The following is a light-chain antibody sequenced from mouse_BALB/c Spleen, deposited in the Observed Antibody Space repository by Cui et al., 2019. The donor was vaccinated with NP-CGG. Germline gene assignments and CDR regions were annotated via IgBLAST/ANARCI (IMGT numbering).Light chain of an antibody. CDR2: GTN. CDR3: ALWYSNHWV. V-gene: IGLV1*01. J-gene: IGLJ1*01. Sequence: HAVLTQESPLTTSPGKTVTLTCRSSTGAVTTSNYANWVQEKPDHLFTGLIGGTNNRAPGVPARFSGSLIGDKAALTITGAQTEDEAIYFCALWYSNHWVFGGGTKMTVL. CDR1: TGAVTTSNY.